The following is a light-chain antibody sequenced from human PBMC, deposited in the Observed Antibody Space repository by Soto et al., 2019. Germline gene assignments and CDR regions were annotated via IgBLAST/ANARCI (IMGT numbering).Light chain of an antibody. V-gene: IGLV1-40*01. CDR3: HSYDSSLSGGV. Sequence: QSVLTQPPSVSGAPGQRVTISCTGSSSNIGAGYDVHWYQQFPGTAPKLLMYGNSLRPSGVPDRFSGSKSGTSAYLAITGLQAEDEADYYCHSYDSSLSGGVFGGGTKLTVL. CDR1: SSNIGAGYD. J-gene: IGLJ2*01. CDR2: GNS.